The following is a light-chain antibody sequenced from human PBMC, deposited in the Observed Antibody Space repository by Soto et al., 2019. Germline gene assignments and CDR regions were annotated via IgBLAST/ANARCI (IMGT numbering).Light chain of an antibody. CDR1: QSVSSSY. J-gene: IGKJ5*01. Sequence: IVLTQPPGTLALSPGEGPTLSCRASQSVSSSYLAWFQQKPGQPPKLLISWASIRESGVPDRFSGSGSGTDFTLTISSLQAEDVAVYYCQQYHSDPITFGQGTRLEIK. V-gene: IGKV4-1*01. CDR3: QQYHSDPIT. CDR2: WAS.